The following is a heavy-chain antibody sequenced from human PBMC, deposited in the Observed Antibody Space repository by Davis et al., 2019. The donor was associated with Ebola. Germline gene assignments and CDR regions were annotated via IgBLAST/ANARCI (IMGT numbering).Heavy chain of an antibody. CDR2: IYWDNDD. CDR1: GFSLDTRGVG. CDR3: AHLMITYGGVIGDDAFDI. J-gene: IGHJ3*02. Sequence: SGPSLVKPTQTLTLTCTFSGFSLDTRGVGVGWIRQPPGKALEWLAVIYWDNDDRYSPSLRSRLTITKDTSKNQVVLTMTTMDPVDTATYYCAHLMITYGGVIGDDAFDIWGQGTMVTVSS. V-gene: IGHV2-5*02. D-gene: IGHD3-16*02.